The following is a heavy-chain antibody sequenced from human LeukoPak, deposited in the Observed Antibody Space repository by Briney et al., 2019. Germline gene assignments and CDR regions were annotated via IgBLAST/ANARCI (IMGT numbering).Heavy chain of an antibody. CDR1: GFTFSNYW. V-gene: IGHV3-7*01. J-gene: IGHJ3*02. CDR3: AGRIFDI. Sequence: GGSLRLSCAASGFTFSNYWMAWVRQAPGKGLEWVANIKEDGSEKYYLDSVEGRFTISRDNAKSALYLQMNSLRAEDTAVYYCAGRIFDIWGQGTTVTVSS. CDR2: IKEDGSEK.